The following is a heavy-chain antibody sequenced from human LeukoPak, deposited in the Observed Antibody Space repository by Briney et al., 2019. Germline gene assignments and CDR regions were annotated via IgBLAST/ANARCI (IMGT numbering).Heavy chain of an antibody. CDR1: GFTFSSYA. Sequence: GGSLRLSCAASGFTFSSYAMSWVRQAPGKRLEWVSAISGSGGSTYYADSVKGRFTISRDNSKNTLYLQMNSLRAEDTAVYYCAKTSRDGYLYYFDYWGQGTLVTVSS. D-gene: IGHD5-24*01. V-gene: IGHV3-23*01. CDR2: ISGSGGST. J-gene: IGHJ4*02. CDR3: AKTSRDGYLYYFDY.